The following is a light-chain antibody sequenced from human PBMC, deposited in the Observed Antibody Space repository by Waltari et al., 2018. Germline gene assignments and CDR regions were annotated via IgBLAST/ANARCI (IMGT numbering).Light chain of an antibody. CDR2: WAS. J-gene: IGKJ4*01. Sequence: DIVMTQSPDSLAVSLGERATINCQSSQSVSYSSDNRNYLAWYQQKPGQPPNLLIYWASTRESGVPDRFSGSGSGTDFTLTISSLQAEDVAVYYCQQYYITPLSFGGGTKVEIK. CDR3: QQYYITPLS. V-gene: IGKV4-1*01. CDR1: QSVSYSSDNRNY.